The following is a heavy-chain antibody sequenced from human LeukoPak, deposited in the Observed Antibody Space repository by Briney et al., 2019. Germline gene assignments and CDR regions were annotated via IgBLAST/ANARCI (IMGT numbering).Heavy chain of an antibody. J-gene: IGHJ4*02. CDR3: AKSGDYLWDY. V-gene: IGHV4-59*01. CDR2: IYYSGST. CDR1: GGSISSYY. D-gene: IGHD3-16*01. Sequence: SETLSLTCTVSGGSISSYYWSWIRQPPGKGLEWIGHIYYSGSTNYNPSLKSRVTISIDTSKNQFSLRLSSVTAADTAVYYCAKSGDYLWDYWGQGTLVTVSS.